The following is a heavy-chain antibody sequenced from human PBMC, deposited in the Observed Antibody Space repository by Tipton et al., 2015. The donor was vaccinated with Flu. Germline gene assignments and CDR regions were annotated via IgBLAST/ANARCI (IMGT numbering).Heavy chain of an antibody. V-gene: IGHV4-59*08. CDR1: GGSISSYY. CDR3: ARVACGGDCRVYYYYYMDV. Sequence: TLSLTCAVYGGSISSYYWSWIRQPPGKGLEWIGYIYYSGSTNYNPSLKSRVTISVDTSKNQFSLKLSSVTAADTAVYYCARVACGGDCRVYYYYYMDVWGKGTTVTVSS. D-gene: IGHD2-21*01. CDR2: IYYSGST. J-gene: IGHJ6*03.